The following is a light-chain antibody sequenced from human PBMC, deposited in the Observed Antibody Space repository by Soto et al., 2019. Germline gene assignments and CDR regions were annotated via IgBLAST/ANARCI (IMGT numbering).Light chain of an antibody. J-gene: IGKJ4*01. Sequence: EIVLTQSPGTLSLSPGERATLSCRASRGFISSNFAWYQQKPGQAPSLPISGASTRATAIPDRFIGSGSGTDFTLTISRLEPEDFAVYYCQQYDTSPLTFGGGTKVEI. CDR1: RGFISSN. CDR2: GAS. CDR3: QQYDTSPLT. V-gene: IGKV3-20*01.